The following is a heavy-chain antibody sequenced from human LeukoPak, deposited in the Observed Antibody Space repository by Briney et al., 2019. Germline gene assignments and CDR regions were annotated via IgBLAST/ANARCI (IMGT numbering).Heavy chain of an antibody. V-gene: IGHV1-18*01. CDR1: GYTFTKFG. CDR3: ARDDGSGSYYYYYGLDV. J-gene: IGHJ6*02. Sequence: ASVTVSCKASGYTFTKFGITWVRQAPGQGLEWMGGNTDYNGNTKYAQKIQGRVTMTTDTSTSTAYMELRSLRSDDTAVYYCARDDGSGSYYYYYGLDVWGQGTTVTVSS. CDR2: NTDYNGNT. D-gene: IGHD3-10*01.